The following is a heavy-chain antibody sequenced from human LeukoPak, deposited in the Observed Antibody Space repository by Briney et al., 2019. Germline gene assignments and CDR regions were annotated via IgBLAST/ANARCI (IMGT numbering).Heavy chain of an antibody. CDR3: ARGRYVTTRGGAAAGYLDY. D-gene: IGHD6-13*01. CDR1: GYSISSGYY. V-gene: IGHV4-38-2*02. CDR2: IYHSGRT. Sequence: SETLSLTCSVCGYSISSGYYWGWIRQPPGKGLEWIGSIYHSGRTNYNPSLKSRVTISVDKSKNQFSLKLSSVTAADTAVYYCARGRYVTTRGGAAAGYLDYWGQGTLVTVST. J-gene: IGHJ4*02.